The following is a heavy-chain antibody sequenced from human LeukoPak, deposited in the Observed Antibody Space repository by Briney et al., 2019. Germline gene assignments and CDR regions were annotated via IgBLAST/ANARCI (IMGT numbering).Heavy chain of an antibody. V-gene: IGHV1-69*05. Sequence: SVKVSCKASGGTFSSYAISWVRQAPGQGLEWMGGIIPIFGTANYAQKFQGRVTITTDESTSTAYMELSSLRSEDTAVYYCARRGYGVSYYFDYWGQGTLVTVSS. J-gene: IGHJ4*02. CDR3: ARRGYGVSYYFDY. CDR2: IIPIFGTA. CDR1: GGTFSSYA. D-gene: IGHD4/OR15-4a*01.